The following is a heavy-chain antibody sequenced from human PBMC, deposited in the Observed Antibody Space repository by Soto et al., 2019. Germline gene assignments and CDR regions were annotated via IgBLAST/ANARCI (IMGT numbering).Heavy chain of an antibody. CDR2: IDSDGSTT. CDR1: GYSISTYW. CDR3: ARDWGYPGYFDY. J-gene: IGHJ4*02. D-gene: IGHD3-16*01. V-gene: IGHV3-74*01. Sequence: PGGSLRLSCAASGYSISTYWMSWVRQDPGKGLVWVSHIDSDGSTTNYADSVKGRFTISRDNAKNTLYLQKNSLRAEDTAVYYCARDWGYPGYFDYWGKGALVTVS.